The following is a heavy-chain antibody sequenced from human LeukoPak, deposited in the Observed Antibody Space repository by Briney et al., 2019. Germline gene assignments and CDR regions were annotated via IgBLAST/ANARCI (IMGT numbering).Heavy chain of an antibody. CDR3: ARVLRYFDWLPFDY. V-gene: IGHV3-74*01. CDR1: GFTFSSYW. CDR2: INSDGSST. J-gene: IGHJ4*02. D-gene: IGHD3-9*01. Sequence: GGSLRLSCAASGFTFSSYWMHWVRQAPGKGLVWFSRINSDGSSTSYADSVKGRFTISRDNAKNTLYLQMNSLRAEDTAVYYCARVLRYFDWLPFDYWGQGTLVTVSS.